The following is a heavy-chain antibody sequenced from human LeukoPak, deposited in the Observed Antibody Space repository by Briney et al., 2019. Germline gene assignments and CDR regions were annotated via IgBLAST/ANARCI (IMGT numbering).Heavy chain of an antibody. D-gene: IGHD3-10*01. V-gene: IGHV3-30*04. J-gene: IGHJ4*02. CDR3: ATSPLAGS. CDR2: ISYDGSNK. CDR1: GFTFSSYA. Sequence: GSLRLSCAASGFTFSSYAMHWVRQAPGKGLEWVAVISYDGSNKYYADSVKGRFTISRDDSKNTLYLQMNSLRAEDTAVYYCATSPLAGSWGQGTLVTVSS.